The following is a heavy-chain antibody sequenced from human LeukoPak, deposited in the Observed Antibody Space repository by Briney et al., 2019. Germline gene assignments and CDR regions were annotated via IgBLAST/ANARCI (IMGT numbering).Heavy chain of an antibody. J-gene: IGHJ6*02. D-gene: IGHD2-15*01. CDR1: GFTVSSNY. V-gene: IGHV3-53*04. CDR2: IYSGGST. CDR3: ARGAGCSGGSCYSDHYYGMDV. Sequence: GGSLRLSCAASGFTVSSNYMSWVRQAPGKGLEWVSVIYSGGSTYYADSVKGRFTISRHNSKNTLYLQMNSLRAEDTAVYYCARGAGCSGGSCYSDHYYGMDVWGQGTTVTVSS.